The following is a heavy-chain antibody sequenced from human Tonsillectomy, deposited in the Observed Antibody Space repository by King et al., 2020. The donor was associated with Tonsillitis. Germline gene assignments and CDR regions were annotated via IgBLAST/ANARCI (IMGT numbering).Heavy chain of an antibody. CDR3: ARPLFSATYDY. V-gene: IGHV4-39*01. J-gene: IGHJ4*02. CDR2: IYYSGST. CDR1: GGSISSTNYY. Sequence: LPLQESGPGLVKPSETLSLTCTVSGGSISSTNYYWGWIRQPPGKGLEWIGSIYYSGSTYYNPSLKSRVTISVDASKNQFSLKLSSVTAADTAVYYCARPLFSATYDYWGQGTLVTVSS. D-gene: IGHD1-26*01.